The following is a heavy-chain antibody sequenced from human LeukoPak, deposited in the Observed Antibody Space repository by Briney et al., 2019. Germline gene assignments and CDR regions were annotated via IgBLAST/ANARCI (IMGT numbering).Heavy chain of an antibody. CDR2: IIPIFGTA. CDR3: ARDKMITFGGVIARNYYFDY. J-gene: IGHJ4*02. Sequence: ASVKVSCKASGYTFTGYYMHWVRQAPGQGLEWMGRIIPIFGTANYAQKFQGRVTITTDESTSTAYMELSSLRSEDTAVYYCARDKMITFGGVIARNYYFDYWGQGTLVTVSS. V-gene: IGHV1-69*05. D-gene: IGHD3-16*02. CDR1: GYTFTGYY.